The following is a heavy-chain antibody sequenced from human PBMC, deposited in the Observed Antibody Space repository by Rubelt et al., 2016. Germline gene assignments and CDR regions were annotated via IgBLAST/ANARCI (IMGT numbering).Heavy chain of an antibody. CDR3: ARDLGGGASDY. CDR2: IYWRGTP. J-gene: IGHJ4*02. CDR1: GGSISSSSYY. D-gene: IGHD3-16*01. V-gene: IGHV4-39*02. Sequence: QLQLQESGPGLVKPSETLSLTCTVSGGSISSSSYYWGWIRQPPGKGLEWIGNIYWRGTPYYKPSLKGRITLSVDTATNQFALKLNCVTAADTAIYYGARDLGGGASDYWGQGILVTVSS.